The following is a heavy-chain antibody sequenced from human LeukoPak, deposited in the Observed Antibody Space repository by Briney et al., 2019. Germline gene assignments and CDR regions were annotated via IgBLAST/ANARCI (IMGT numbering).Heavy chain of an antibody. CDR1: GFNFANHA. D-gene: IGHD4-17*01. J-gene: IGHJ4*02. CDR2: ISGGGDIT. Sequence: GGSLRLSCAASGFNFANHAMSWVRQTPGKGLEWVSAISGGGDITYYADSVTGRFTISRDNSKDTLFLQVHSLRPGDTAVYYCANEIRPNDYWGQGTQVTVSS. CDR3: ANEIRPNDY. V-gene: IGHV3-23*01.